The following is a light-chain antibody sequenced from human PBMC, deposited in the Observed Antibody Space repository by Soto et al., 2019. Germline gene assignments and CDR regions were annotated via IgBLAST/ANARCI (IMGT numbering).Light chain of an antibody. CDR2: AAS. CDR3: QQSYSTPRT. J-gene: IGKJ1*01. CDR1: RSITNY. Sequence: DIQMTQSPSSLSAFVGDRVTITCRASRSITNYLNWYQQKPGRAPKLLIYAASRLQCGVPSRFSGSGSGTDFTLTFSSLQPEDSATYYCQQSYSTPRTFGQGTKVEIK. V-gene: IGKV1-39*01.